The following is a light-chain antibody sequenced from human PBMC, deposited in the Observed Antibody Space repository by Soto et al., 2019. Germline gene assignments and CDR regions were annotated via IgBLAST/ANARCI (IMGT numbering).Light chain of an antibody. CDR3: SSYTSSVVV. V-gene: IGLV2-14*01. J-gene: IGLJ2*01. CDR2: DVS. Sequence: QSALTQPASVSGSPGQSITISCTGTSSDVGGYNYVSWYQQHPGTAPKLMIYDVSNRPSGVSNRFSGSKSGNTASLTISGLQAGHEADYYCSSYTSSVVVFGGGTKLTVL. CDR1: SSDVGGYNY.